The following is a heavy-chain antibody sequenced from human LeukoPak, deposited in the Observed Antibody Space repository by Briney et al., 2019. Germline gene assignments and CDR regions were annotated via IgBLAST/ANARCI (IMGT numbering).Heavy chain of an antibody. J-gene: IGHJ6*03. D-gene: IGHD3-22*01. CDR1: GGSISSYF. V-gene: IGHV4-4*07. CDR3: ARDYYDSSGYYGRGGYYYMDV. CDR2: IYTRGST. Sequence: SETLSLTCTVSGGSISSYFWSWIRQPAGKGLEWLGRIYTRGSTNYSPSLKSRLTISVDKSKNQFSLKLSSVTAADTAVYYCARDYYDSSGYYGRGGYYYMDVWGKGTTVTVS.